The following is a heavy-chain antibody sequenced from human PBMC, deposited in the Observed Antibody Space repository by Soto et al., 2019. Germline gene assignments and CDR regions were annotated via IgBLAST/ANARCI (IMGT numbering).Heavy chain of an antibody. CDR2: INPADGST. V-gene: IGHV1-3*01. J-gene: IGHJ4*02. CDR1: RNSFTAPN. Sequence: GASVKVSCKATRNSFTAPNIPWGRPAPAQNPEGMAWINPADGSTRYSHKFQGRLTITSDTSANTVYMELSSLTSEDTAMYYCTRSAISPYGGLIGPFDYWGQGNLVTVSS. CDR3: TRSAISPYGGLIGPFDY. D-gene: IGHD3-16*02.